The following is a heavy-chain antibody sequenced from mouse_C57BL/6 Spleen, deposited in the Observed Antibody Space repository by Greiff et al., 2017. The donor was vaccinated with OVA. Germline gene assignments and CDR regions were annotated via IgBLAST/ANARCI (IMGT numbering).Heavy chain of an antibody. J-gene: IGHJ3*01. V-gene: IGHV3-6*01. CDR3: ARDGYYEGSGFAY. CDR1: GYSITSGYY. CDR2: ISYDGSN. D-gene: IGHD2-3*01. Sequence: EVKLVESGPGLVKPSQSLSLTCSVTGYSITSGYYWNWIRQFPGNKLEWMGYISYDGSNNYNPSLKNRISITGDTSKNQFFLKLNAVTTEDTATYYCARDGYYEGSGFAYWGQGTLVTVSA.